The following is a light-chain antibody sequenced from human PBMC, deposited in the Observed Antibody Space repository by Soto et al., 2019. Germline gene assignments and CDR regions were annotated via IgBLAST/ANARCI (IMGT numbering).Light chain of an antibody. CDR3: QQYGSSLTWT. CDR2: GAS. J-gene: IGKJ1*01. Sequence: EMVLTQSPGTLSLSPGERATLSCRASQSVSSNNLAWYQQKPGQAPRLLIYGASHRATGIPDRFRGSGSVTDFTLTISRLEPEDFAVYYCQQYGSSLTWTFGQGTKVDIK. CDR1: QSVSSNN. V-gene: IGKV3-20*01.